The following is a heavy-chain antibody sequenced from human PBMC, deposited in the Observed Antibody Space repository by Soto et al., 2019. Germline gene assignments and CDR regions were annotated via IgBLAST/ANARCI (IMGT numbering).Heavy chain of an antibody. J-gene: IGHJ6*02. D-gene: IGHD1-7*01. CDR2: IGTAGDT. Sequence: GGSLRLSCAASGFTFSSYDMHWVRQATGKGLEWVSAIGTAGDTYYPGSVKGRFTISRENAKNSLYLQMNSLRAEDTAVYYCARVHWNYANYYYGMDVWGQGTTVTVSS. CDR1: GFTFSSYD. CDR3: ARVHWNYANYYYGMDV. V-gene: IGHV3-13*01.